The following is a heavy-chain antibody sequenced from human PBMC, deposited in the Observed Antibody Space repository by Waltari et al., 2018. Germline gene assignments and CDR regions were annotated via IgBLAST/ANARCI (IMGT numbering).Heavy chain of an antibody. CDR3: ARGGGASEDAFDI. CDR1: GGSISSSSYY. J-gene: IGHJ3*02. D-gene: IGHD3-16*01. CDR2: IYYSGST. Sequence: QLQLQESGPGLVKPSETLSLTCTVSGGSISSSSYYWGWIRQPPGKGLEWIGRIYYSGSTHYNPSRKSRVTISVDTSKNQFSLKLGSVTAADTAVYYCARGGGASEDAFDIWGQGTMVTVSS. V-gene: IGHV4-39*01.